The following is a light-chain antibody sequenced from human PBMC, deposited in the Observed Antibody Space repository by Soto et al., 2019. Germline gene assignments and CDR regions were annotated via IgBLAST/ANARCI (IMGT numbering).Light chain of an antibody. CDR2: SNN. J-gene: IGLJ1*01. V-gene: IGLV1-44*01. CDR3: CSSAGSSSSLYV. CDR1: SSNIGSNT. Sequence: QSVLTQPPSASGTPGQRVTISCSGSSSNIGSNTVNWYQQLPGTAPKLLIYSNNQRPSGVPDRFSGSKSGTSASLAISGLQPEDEADDYCCSSAGSSSSLYVFGNGTKLTVL.